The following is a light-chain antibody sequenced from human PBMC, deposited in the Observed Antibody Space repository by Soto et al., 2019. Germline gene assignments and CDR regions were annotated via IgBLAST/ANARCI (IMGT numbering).Light chain of an antibody. Sequence: WMTQSPSLLSPSTGDRVTILSRLSQSISIYLAWYQQKPGTGPALLIYAASTFQSEGPSRFSGSGSGTDFALTISCLQSEAFATYYCQQYYSFPRGPLTFGGGTKVDIK. CDR2: AAS. CDR3: QQYYSFPRGPLT. J-gene: IGKJ4*01. V-gene: IGKV1D-8*01. CDR1: QSISIY.